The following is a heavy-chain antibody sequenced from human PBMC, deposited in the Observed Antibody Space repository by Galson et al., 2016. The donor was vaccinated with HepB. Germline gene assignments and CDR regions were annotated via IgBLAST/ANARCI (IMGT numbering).Heavy chain of an antibody. CDR3: TEEPRGHTVSHY. CDR2: ISRNSKNL. CDR1: GFNFDLYA. Sequence: SLRLSCAASGFNFDLYAMHWVRQAPGKGLEWVSGISRNSKNLGYAASVKGRFTISRDNAKNSLYLQMDSLRPEDTALYYCTEEPRGHTVSHYWGQGTLVTVSS. J-gene: IGHJ4*02. D-gene: IGHD4-17*01. V-gene: IGHV3-9*01.